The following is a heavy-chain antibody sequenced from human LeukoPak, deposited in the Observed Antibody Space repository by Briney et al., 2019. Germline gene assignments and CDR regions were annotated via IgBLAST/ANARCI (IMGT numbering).Heavy chain of an antibody. CDR3: ARDSPHNWGTERGDY. D-gene: IGHD7-27*01. CDR2: INPSGGST. V-gene: IGHV1-46*01. Sequence: GASVKVSCKASGYTFTSYYMHWVRQAPGQGLEWMGIINPSGGSTSYAQKFQGRVTMTRDTSISTAYMELSRLRSDDTAVYYCARDSPHNWGTERGDYWGQGTLVTVSS. CDR1: GYTFTSYY. J-gene: IGHJ4*02.